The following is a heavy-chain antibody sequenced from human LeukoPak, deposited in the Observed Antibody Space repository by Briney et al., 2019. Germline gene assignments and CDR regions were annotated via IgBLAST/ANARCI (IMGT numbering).Heavy chain of an antibody. CDR3: TREREPWGMDV. Sequence: PGGSLRLSCAASGFTVSNNYMSWVRQAPGKGLEWVSLIYRDGQTYYPDSVRGRFTISRDNSKNTVFLQMNNVRVDDTGVYYCTREREPWGMDVWGQGTTVIVSS. CDR2: IYRDGQT. V-gene: IGHV3-66*01. D-gene: IGHD1-26*01. CDR1: GFTVSNNY. J-gene: IGHJ6*02.